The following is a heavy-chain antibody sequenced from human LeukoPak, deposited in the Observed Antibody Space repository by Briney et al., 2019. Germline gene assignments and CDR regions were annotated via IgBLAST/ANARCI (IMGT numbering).Heavy chain of an antibody. CDR1: GFTFGTYW. D-gene: IGHD3-10*01. V-gene: IGHV3-74*01. CDR2: ITGGGSTT. J-gene: IGHJ4*02. Sequence: GGSLRLSCAASGFTFGTYWMNWVRQAPGKGLVWVSRITGGGSTTTYADSVKGRFTISRDNAKNTLYLQMNSLRAEDTAVYYCARDYYGSVDYWGQGTLVTVSS. CDR3: ARDYYGSVDY.